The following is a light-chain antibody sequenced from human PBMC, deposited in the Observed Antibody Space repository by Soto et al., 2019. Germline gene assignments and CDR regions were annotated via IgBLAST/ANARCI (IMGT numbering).Light chain of an antibody. CDR1: QSVASN. J-gene: IGKJ2*01. CDR2: GAS. CDR3: QQYTNWPPTYT. V-gene: IGKV3-15*01. Sequence: EIVMTQSPDTLSVSPGERATLSCRASQSVASNLAWYQQKPGQAPRLLIYGASTRATGVPARFSGSGSGTEFTLTISSLQSEDFAVYYCQQYTNWPPTYTFGQGTKLEIK.